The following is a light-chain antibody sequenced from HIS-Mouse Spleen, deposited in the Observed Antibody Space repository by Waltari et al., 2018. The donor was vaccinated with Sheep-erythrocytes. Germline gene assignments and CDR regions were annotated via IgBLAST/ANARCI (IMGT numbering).Light chain of an antibody. CDR3: CSYAGSSTPWV. CDR1: RSDVGSYNL. V-gene: IGLV2-23*01. CDR2: EGS. Sequence: QPALTQPASVSGSPGQSSTNPCTGTRSDVGSYNLVSWYQQHPGKAPKLMIYEGSKRPSGVSNRFSGSKSGNTASLTISGLQAEDEADYYCCSYAGSSTPWVFGGGTKLTVL. J-gene: IGLJ3*02.